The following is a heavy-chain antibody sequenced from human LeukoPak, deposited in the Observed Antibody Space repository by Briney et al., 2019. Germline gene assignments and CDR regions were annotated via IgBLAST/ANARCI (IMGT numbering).Heavy chain of an antibody. CDR1: GFTFSSYG. V-gene: IGHV3-33*01. CDR2: IWYDGSNK. J-gene: IGHJ3*02. CDR3: ARDLYCSGGSCYSRSAFDI. D-gene: IGHD2-15*01. Sequence: PGGSLRLSCAASGFTFSSYGMHWVRQAPGKGLEWVAVIWYDGSNKYYADSVKGRFTISRDNSKNTLYLQMNSLRAEDTAVYYCARDLYCSGGSCYSRSAFDIWGQGTMVTVSS.